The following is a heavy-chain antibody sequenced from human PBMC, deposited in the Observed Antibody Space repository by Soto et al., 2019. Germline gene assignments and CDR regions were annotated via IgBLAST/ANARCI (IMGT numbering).Heavy chain of an antibody. D-gene: IGHD3-10*01. J-gene: IGHJ6*04. CDR3: AATVPVWVRVVNHVYYYYGIDV. Sequence: GASVNVSCKASGFTFTSSAVQWVRQARGQRLEWIGWIVVGSGNTNYAQKFQERVTITRDMSTSTAYMELSSLRSEDTAVYYCAATVPVWVRVVNHVYYYYGIDVLGKATKVTVSS. CDR1: GFTFTSSA. V-gene: IGHV1-58*01. CDR2: IVVGSGNT.